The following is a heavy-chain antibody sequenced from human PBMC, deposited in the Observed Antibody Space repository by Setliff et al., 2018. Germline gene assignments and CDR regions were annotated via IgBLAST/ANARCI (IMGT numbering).Heavy chain of an antibody. V-gene: IGHV7-4-1*02. Sequence: GASVKVSCKVSGYTLTELSMHWVRQAPGQGLEWMGWINTNTGNPTYAQGFKGRFVFSLDTSVSTAYMQISSLKAEDTAVYYCARIVCSSTSCSRFGYWGQGTLVTVSS. D-gene: IGHD2-2*01. CDR1: GYTLTELS. CDR2: INTNTGNP. J-gene: IGHJ4*02. CDR3: ARIVCSSTSCSRFGY.